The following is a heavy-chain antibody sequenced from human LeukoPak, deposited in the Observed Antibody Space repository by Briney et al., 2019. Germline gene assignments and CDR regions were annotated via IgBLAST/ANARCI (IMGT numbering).Heavy chain of an antibody. CDR3: ARGGKGPVSYYYYMDV. D-gene: IGHD1-14*01. CDR2: IYHSGST. J-gene: IGHJ6*03. CDR1: GGSISSGSYY. V-gene: IGHV4-39*07. Sequence: SETLSLTCTVSGGSISSGSYYWGWIRQPPGKGLEWIGSIYHSGSTYYNPSLKSRVTISVDTSKNQFSLKLSSVTAADTAVYYCARGGKGPVSYYYYMDVWGKGTTVTVSS.